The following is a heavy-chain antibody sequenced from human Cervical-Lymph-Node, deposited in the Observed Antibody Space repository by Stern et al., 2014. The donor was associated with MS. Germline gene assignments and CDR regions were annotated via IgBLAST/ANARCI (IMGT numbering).Heavy chain of an antibody. Sequence: QVQLQESGPGLVKPSQTLSLTCTVSGGSISSGGYFWSWLRQHPGKGLEWLGHIFYSGGSYYNPSLKSRVTISMDTSKSQFSLRLSSLTAADTAVYYCARGLNYDLWSAYYPFDPWGQGTLVAVSS. CDR3: ARGLNYDLWSAYYPFDP. CDR2: IFYSGGS. CDR1: GGSISSGGYF. V-gene: IGHV4-31*03. J-gene: IGHJ5*02. D-gene: IGHD3-3*01.